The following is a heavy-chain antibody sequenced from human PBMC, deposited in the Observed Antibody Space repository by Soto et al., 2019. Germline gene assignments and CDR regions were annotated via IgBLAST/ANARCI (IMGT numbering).Heavy chain of an antibody. Sequence: PGGSLRLSCAASGFTVSNSYMSWVRQVPGKGLEWVSVIYSGGSTYYADSVKDRSTISRDNSKNTLYLQMSSLRAEDTAVYYCARGVSIYNYFDYWGQGALVTVSS. J-gene: IGHJ4*02. D-gene: IGHD4-4*01. CDR1: GFTVSNSY. CDR2: IYSGGST. V-gene: IGHV3-66*01. CDR3: ARGVSIYNYFDY.